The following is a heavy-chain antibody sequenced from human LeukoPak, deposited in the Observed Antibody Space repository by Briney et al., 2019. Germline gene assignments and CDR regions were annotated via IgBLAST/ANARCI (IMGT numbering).Heavy chain of an antibody. V-gene: IGHV4-30-2*01. J-gene: IGHJ5*02. CDR3: ARGKFWFDP. CDR1: GGSISSGGYS. Sequence: PSQTLSLTCAVSGGSISSGGYSWSWIRQPPGKGLEWIGYIYYSGSTYYNPSLKSRVTISVDRSKNQFSLKLSSVTAADTAVYYCARGKFWFDPWGQGTLVTVSS. CDR2: IYYSGST.